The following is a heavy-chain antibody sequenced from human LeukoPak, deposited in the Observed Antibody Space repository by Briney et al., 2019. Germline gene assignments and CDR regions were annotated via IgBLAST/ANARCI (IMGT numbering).Heavy chain of an antibody. CDR1: GYTFTSYG. CDR3: ARAGTAAASDYYYYYMDV. J-gene: IGHJ6*03. CDR2: ISAYNGNT. V-gene: IGHV1-18*01. D-gene: IGHD6-13*01. Sequence: ASVKVSCKASGYTFTSYGISWVRQAPGQGLEWMGWISAYNGNTNYAQKLQGRVTMTTDTSTSTAYMELRSLRSDDTAVYYCARAGTAAASDYYYYYMDVWGKGTTVTISS.